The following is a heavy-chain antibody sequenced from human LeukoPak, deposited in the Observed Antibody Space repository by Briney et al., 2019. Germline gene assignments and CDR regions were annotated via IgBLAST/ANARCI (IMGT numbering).Heavy chain of an antibody. CDR2: ISGSGGST. D-gene: IGHD3-10*01. Sequence: GGSLRLSCAASGFTFSSYAMSWVRQAPGKGLEWVSAISGSGGSTYYADSVKGRFTISRDNSKNTLYPQMNSLRAEDTAVYYCAKRDYGSGSYPFDYWGQGTLVTVSS. CDR3: AKRDYGSGSYPFDY. J-gene: IGHJ4*02. CDR1: GFTFSSYA. V-gene: IGHV3-23*01.